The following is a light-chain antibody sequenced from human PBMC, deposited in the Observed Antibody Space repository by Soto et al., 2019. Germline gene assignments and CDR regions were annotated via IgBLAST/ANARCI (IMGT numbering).Light chain of an antibody. J-gene: IGKJ5*01. V-gene: IGKV1-9*01. Sequence: DIQLTQSPSFLSASAGDRVTITCRASQGISSFLAWYQQKPGRAPKLLIYAASTLQSGVPSRFSGSGSGTEFTLTITSLQPEDFATYYCQQLNFFPITFGQGTRLDIK. CDR3: QQLNFFPIT. CDR2: AAS. CDR1: QGISSF.